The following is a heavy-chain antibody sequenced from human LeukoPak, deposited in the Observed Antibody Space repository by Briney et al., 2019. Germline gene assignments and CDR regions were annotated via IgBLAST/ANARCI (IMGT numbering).Heavy chain of an antibody. V-gene: IGHV1-69*05. CDR3: ARVLRWYYGSGSYFNWFDP. Sequence: SVKVSCKASGGTFSSYAISWVRQAPGQGLEWMGGIIPIFGTANYAQKFQGRVTITTDESTSTAYMELSSLRSEDTAVYYCARVLRWYYGSGSYFNWFDPWGQGTLVTVSS. J-gene: IGHJ5*02. D-gene: IGHD3-10*01. CDR2: IIPIFGTA. CDR1: GGTFSSYA.